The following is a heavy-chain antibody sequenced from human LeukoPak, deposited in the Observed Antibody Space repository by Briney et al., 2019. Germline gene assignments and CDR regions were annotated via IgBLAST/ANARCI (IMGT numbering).Heavy chain of an antibody. D-gene: IGHD2-15*01. J-gene: IGHJ4*02. Sequence: SETLSLTCAVYGGSFSGYYWSWIRQPPGKGLEWIGEINHSGSTNYNPSLKSRVTISVDTSKNQFSLKLSSVTAADTAVYYCARGSIWPRLVRASGGFDYWGQGTLVTVSS. CDR2: INHSGST. CDR1: GGSFSGYY. V-gene: IGHV4-34*01. CDR3: ARGSIWPRLVRASGGFDY.